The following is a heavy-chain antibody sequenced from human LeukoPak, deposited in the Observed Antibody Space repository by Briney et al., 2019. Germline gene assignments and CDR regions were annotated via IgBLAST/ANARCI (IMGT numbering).Heavy chain of an antibody. J-gene: IGHJ4*02. Sequence: GRSLRLSCAASGFTFSSYGMHWVRQAPGKGLEWVADIWYDGSNKYYADSVKRRFTISRDNSKNTLYLQMNSLRAEDTAVYYCASTSGWYEPIDYWGQGSLVTVSS. CDR2: IWYDGSNK. CDR3: ASTSGWYEPIDY. V-gene: IGHV3-33*01. CDR1: GFTFSSYG. D-gene: IGHD6-19*01.